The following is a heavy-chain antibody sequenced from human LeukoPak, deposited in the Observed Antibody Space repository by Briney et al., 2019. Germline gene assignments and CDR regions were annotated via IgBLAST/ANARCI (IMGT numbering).Heavy chain of an antibody. CDR1: GFTFSSYA. D-gene: IGHD6-19*01. Sequence: PGGSLRLSCAASGFTFSSYAMSWVRQAPGKGLEWVSGISGSGVSTYYAGSVKGRFTISRDNSKNTLYLQMNSLRAEDTAVYYCAKVRWDNSGWYYSDSWGQGTLVTVSS. CDR2: ISGSGVST. V-gene: IGHV3-23*01. J-gene: IGHJ4*02. CDR3: AKVRWDNSGWYYSDS.